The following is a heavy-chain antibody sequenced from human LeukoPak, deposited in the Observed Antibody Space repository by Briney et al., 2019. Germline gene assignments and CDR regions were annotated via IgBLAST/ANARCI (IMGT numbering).Heavy chain of an antibody. D-gene: IGHD6-13*01. CDR3: AREESSSWPTYYYYGMDV. CDR2: INSDGSST. J-gene: IGHJ6*02. CDR1: GFTFSSYW. Sequence: TGGSLRLSCAASGFTFSSYWMHWVRQAPGKGLVWVSRINSDGSSTSYADSVKGRFTISRYNAKNTLYLQMNSLRAEDTAVYYCAREESSSWPTYYYYGMDVWGQGTTVTVSS. V-gene: IGHV3-74*01.